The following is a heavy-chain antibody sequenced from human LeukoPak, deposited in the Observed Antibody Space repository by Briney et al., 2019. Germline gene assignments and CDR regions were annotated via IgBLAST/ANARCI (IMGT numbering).Heavy chain of an antibody. CDR1: GFTFSNAW. D-gene: IGHD3-10*01. Sequence: RSGGSLRLSCAASGFTFSNAWMSWVRQAPGKGLGWVGRIRSKTDGGTTDYAAPVKGRFTISRDDSKNTLYLQMNSLKTEDTAVYYCGGELPPFDYWGQGTLVTVSS. CDR2: IRSKTDGGTT. CDR3: GGELPPFDY. J-gene: IGHJ4*02. V-gene: IGHV3-15*01.